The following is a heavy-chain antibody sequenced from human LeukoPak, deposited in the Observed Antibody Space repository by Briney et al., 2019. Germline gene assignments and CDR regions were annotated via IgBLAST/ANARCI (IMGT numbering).Heavy chain of an antibody. Sequence: SETLSLTCTVSGGSISSYYWSWIRQPPGKGLEWIGYIYYSGSTNYNPSLKSRVTISVDTSKNQFSLKLNSVTAADTAVYYCPSGPGEGYFHHWAKATLATVSS. J-gene: IGHJ1*01. CDR2: IYYSGST. CDR1: GGSISSYY. V-gene: IGHV4-59*01. CDR3: PSGPGEGYFHH. D-gene: IGHD3-10*01.